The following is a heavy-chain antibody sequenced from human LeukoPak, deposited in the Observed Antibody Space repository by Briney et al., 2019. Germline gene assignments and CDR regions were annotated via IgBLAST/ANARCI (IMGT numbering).Heavy chain of an antibody. Sequence: SETLSLTCTVSGGSISSYYWSWIRQPPGKGLEWIGYIYYSGSTNYNPSFKSRVTISVDTSKNQFSLKLSSVTAADTAVYYCAVRAGYDSDFDYWGQGTLVTVSS. CDR3: AVRAGYDSDFDY. D-gene: IGHD3-22*01. CDR2: IYYSGST. J-gene: IGHJ4*02. V-gene: IGHV4-59*01. CDR1: GGSISSYY.